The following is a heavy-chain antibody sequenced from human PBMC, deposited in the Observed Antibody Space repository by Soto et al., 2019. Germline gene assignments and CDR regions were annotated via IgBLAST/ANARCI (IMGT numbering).Heavy chain of an antibody. CDR1: GGSISSYY. J-gene: IGHJ5*01. D-gene: IGHD6-19*01. CDR3: ARLRPYELAVAGTRDWFDS. CDR2: IYYSGST. V-gene: IGHV4-59*01. Sequence: PSETLSLTCTVSGGSISSYYWSWIRQPPGKGLEWIGYIYYSGSTNYNPSLKSRVTISVDTSKNQFSLKLSSVTAADTAVYYCARLRPYELAVAGTRDWFDSWGQGTLVTVSS.